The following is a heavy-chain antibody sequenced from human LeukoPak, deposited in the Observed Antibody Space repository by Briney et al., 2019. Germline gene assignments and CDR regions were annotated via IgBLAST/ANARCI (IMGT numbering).Heavy chain of an antibody. Sequence: ATVKLSCTLSAYTLTEISMDWEPPPPEKGLAWTGGLDIEVGEAIYAQTFQVRVTMTEDTSTDTPYMELSILRSEDTAVYYCATEVAVAGWSFDYWGQGTLVMVSS. CDR3: ATEVAVAGWSFDY. D-gene: IGHD6-19*01. CDR2: LDIEVGEA. CDR1: AYTLTEIS. V-gene: IGHV1-24*01. J-gene: IGHJ4*02.